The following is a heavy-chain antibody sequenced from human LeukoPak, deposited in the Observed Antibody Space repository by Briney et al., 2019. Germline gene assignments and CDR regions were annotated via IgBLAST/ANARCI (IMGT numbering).Heavy chain of an antibody. J-gene: IGHJ4*02. CDR2: IYYSGST. D-gene: IGHD4-17*01. CDR1: GGSISSYY. CDR3: ARANGDYESYYFDY. Sequence: SETLSLTCTVSGGSISSYYWSWIRQPPGKGLEWVGYIYYSGSTNYNPSLKSRVTISVDTSKNQFSLNLSSVTAADTAVYYCARANGDYESYYFDYWGQGTLVTVSS. V-gene: IGHV4-59*01.